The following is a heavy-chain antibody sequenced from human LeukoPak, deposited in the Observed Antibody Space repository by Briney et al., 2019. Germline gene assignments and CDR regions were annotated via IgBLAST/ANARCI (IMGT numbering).Heavy chain of an antibody. CDR1: GGTFSSYT. D-gene: IGHD2-21*01. CDR2: IIPILGIA. J-gene: IGHJ4*02. CDR3: ASKGDTYCGGDCYSN. Sequence: SVKVSCKASGGTFSSYTISWVRQAPGQGLEWMGRIIPILGIANYAQKFQGRATITADKSTSTAYMELSSLRSEDTAVYYCASKGDTYCGGDCYSNWGQGTLVTVSS. V-gene: IGHV1-69*02.